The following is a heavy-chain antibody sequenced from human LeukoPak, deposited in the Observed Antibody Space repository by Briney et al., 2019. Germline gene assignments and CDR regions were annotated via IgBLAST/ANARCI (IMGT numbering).Heavy chain of an antibody. V-gene: IGHV3-21*01. D-gene: IGHD4-11*01. J-gene: IGHJ5*02. Sequence: PGGSLRLSCVASGFTFSSHSMNWVRQAPGKGLEWVASISSGGDHIYYADSVKGRFTLSRDNSKNTLSLQMNSLRAEDTAVYYCAREVTLHFDPWGQGTLVTVSS. CDR1: GFTFSSHS. CDR2: ISSGGDHI. CDR3: AREVTLHFDP.